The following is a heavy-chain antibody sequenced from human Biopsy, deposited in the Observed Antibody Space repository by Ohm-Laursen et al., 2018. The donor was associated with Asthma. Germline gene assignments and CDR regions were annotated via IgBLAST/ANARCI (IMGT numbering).Heavy chain of an antibody. Sequence: SLRLSCAASGFTFDDYAMHWVRQAPGKGLEWVLGISWNSGSIGYADSVKGRFTISRDNAKNSLYLQMNSLRSEDTAVYYCARKAGPCISRTCYSLDFWGQGTLVTVSS. CDR1: GFTFDDYA. CDR2: ISWNSGSI. V-gene: IGHV3-9*01. D-gene: IGHD2-2*01. J-gene: IGHJ4*02. CDR3: ARKAGPCISRTCYSLDF.